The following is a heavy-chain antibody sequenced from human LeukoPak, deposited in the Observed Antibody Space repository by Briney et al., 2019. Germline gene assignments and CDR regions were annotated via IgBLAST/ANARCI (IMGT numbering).Heavy chain of an antibody. D-gene: IGHD5-24*01. J-gene: IGHJ3*02. CDR3: ARDIRDGYNPLDAFDI. CDR2: ISSSGSTK. Sequence: GGSLRLSCAASGFTFSDYYMSWIRQAPGKGLEWVSYISSSGSTKYYADSVKGRFTISRDNAKNSVYLQMNSLRAKDTALYYCARDIRDGYNPLDAFDIWGQGTMVTVSS. V-gene: IGHV3-11*04. CDR1: GFTFSDYY.